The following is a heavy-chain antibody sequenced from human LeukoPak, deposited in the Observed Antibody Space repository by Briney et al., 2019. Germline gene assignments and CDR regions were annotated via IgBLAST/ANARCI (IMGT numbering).Heavy chain of an antibody. V-gene: IGHV3-21*01. J-gene: IGHJ4*02. CDR2: TSSSSSYI. D-gene: IGHD5-18*01. CDR1: GFTFSSYS. Sequence: GGSLRLSCAASGFTFSSYSMNWVRQAPGKGLEWVSSTSSSSSYIYYADSVKGRFTISRDNAKNSLYLQTNSLRAEDTAVYYCAREGQLQPLDYWGQGTLVTVSS. CDR3: AREGQLQPLDY.